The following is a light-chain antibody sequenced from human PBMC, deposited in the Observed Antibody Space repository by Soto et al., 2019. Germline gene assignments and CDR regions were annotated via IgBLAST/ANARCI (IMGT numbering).Light chain of an antibody. CDR1: QSVNAN. CDR3: LQYNTWLWT. CDR2: GAS. Sequence: EVVMTQSPATLSVSPGERATLSCRASQSVNANLAWHQQKPGQAPRLLIHGASNRATGIPARFSGSGFGTEFILTISSLQSEDFAAYYCLQYNTWLWTFGQGNKVEI. J-gene: IGKJ1*01. V-gene: IGKV3-15*01.